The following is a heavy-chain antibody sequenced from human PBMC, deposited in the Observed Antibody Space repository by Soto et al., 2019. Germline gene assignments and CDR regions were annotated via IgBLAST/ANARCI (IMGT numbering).Heavy chain of an antibody. V-gene: IGHV3-23*01. CDR1: GLTFSRYA. CDR3: AKRETNSGPFDY. J-gene: IGHJ4*02. CDR2: ISGGGDIT. Sequence: SLRLSCAVSGLTFSRYAVSWVRQAPGKGLEWVAAISGGGDITYHADSVKGRFSISRDNSRNMLYLQMNSLRADDTAVYYCAKRETNSGPFDYWGQGTLVTVSS. D-gene: IGHD1-26*01.